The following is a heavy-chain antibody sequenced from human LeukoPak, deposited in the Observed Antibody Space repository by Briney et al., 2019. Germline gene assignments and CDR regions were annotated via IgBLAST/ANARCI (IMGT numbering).Heavy chain of an antibody. CDR1: GYSFTSYH. CDR3: ARSITIFGVATLGY. CDR2: INPSGGST. V-gene: IGHV1-46*01. J-gene: IGHJ4*02. Sequence: ASVKVSCKASGYSFTSYHMHWVRQAPGQGLEWMGIINPSGGSTTYAQKFQGRVTMTRDMLTSTVYMELSNLRSEDTAVYYCARSITIFGVATLGYWGQGTLVTVSS. D-gene: IGHD3-3*01.